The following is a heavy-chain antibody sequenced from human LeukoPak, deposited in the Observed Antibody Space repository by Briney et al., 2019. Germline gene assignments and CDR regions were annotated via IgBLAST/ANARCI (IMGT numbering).Heavy chain of an antibody. CDR3: ARGGIAAANNWFDP. D-gene: IGHD6-13*01. Sequence: SETLSLTCTVSGGSISSYYWSWIRQPPGKGLEWIGYIYYSGSTNYNPSLKSRVTISVDTSKNQFSLKLSSVTAADTAVYYCARGGIAAANNWFDPWGQGTLVTVSS. CDR2: IYYSGST. J-gene: IGHJ5*02. CDR1: GGSISSYY. V-gene: IGHV4-59*01.